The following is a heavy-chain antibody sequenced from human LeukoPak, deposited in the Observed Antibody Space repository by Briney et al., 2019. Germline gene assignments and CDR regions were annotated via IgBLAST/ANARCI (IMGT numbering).Heavy chain of an antibody. CDR3: ARSMPRAFDI. J-gene: IGHJ3*02. D-gene: IGHD2-2*01. V-gene: IGHV3-23*01. Sequence: GGSLRLSCAASGLPFASYGMIWVRQAPGKGLEWVSGIGGNGVSTSYADSVKGRFTISRDNSKNTLYLEMNSLRAEDTAVYYCARSMPRAFDIWGQGTMVTVSS. CDR2: IGGNGVST. CDR1: GLPFASYG.